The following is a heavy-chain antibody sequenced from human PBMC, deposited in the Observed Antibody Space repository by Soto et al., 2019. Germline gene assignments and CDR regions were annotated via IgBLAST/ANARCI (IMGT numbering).Heavy chain of an antibody. CDR2: INPSSGGT. Sequence: ASVKVSCKASGYTFTGYYMHWVRQAPGEGLEWMGWINPSSGGTNYAQKFQGRVTMTRDTSISTAYMELSRLRSDDTAVYYCARDLVGGSGSYSLHYYYYGMDVWGQGTTVTVSS. J-gene: IGHJ6*02. CDR3: ARDLVGGSGSYSLHYYYYGMDV. D-gene: IGHD1-26*01. CDR1: GYTFTGYY. V-gene: IGHV1-2*02.